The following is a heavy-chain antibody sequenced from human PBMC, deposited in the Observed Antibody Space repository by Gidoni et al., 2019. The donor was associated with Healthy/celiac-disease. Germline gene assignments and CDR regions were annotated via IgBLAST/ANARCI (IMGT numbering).Heavy chain of an antibody. CDR1: GFTFSDYY. V-gene: IGHV3-11*06. CDR3: ARAALNTIFGVVASYYFDY. Sequence: QVQLVESGGGLVKPGVSLRLSCAASGFTFSDYYMSWIRQAPGKGLGWVSYISSSSSYTNYADSVKGRFTISRDNAKNSLYLQMNSLRAEDTAVYYCARAALNTIFGVVASYYFDYWGQGTLVTVSS. J-gene: IGHJ4*02. D-gene: IGHD3-3*01. CDR2: ISSSSSYT.